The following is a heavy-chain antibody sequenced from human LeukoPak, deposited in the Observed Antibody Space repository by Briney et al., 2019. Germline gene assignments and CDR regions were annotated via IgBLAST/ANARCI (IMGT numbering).Heavy chain of an antibody. Sequence: GASVKVSCKASGYTFTSYGTSWVRQAPGQGLEWMGWISAYNGNTNYAQKLQGRVTMTTDTSTSTAYMELRSLRSDDTAVYYCARVRYYYGSGSYPYYMDVWGKGTTVTVSS. V-gene: IGHV1-18*01. CDR2: ISAYNGNT. D-gene: IGHD3-10*01. CDR1: GYTFTSYG. J-gene: IGHJ6*03. CDR3: ARVRYYYGSGSYPYYMDV.